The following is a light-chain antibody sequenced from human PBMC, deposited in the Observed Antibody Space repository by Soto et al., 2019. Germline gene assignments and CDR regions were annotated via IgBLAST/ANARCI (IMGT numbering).Light chain of an antibody. CDR2: GAS. Sequence: EIVMTQSPGTLSVSPGESATLSCRASQSVSTNVAWFQQRPGQPPRLLIYGASGRATDIPARFRGTGSGTEFTLTIGSMQSEDFAVYFCQQYANWPYTFAQGTKLEI. J-gene: IGKJ2*01. V-gene: IGKV3-15*01. CDR1: QSVSTN. CDR3: QQYANWPYT.